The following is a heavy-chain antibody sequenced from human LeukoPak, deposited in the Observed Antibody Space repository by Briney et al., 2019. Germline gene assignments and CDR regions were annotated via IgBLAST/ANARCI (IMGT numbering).Heavy chain of an antibody. CDR1: GGSISSYY. D-gene: IGHD6-13*01. J-gene: IGHJ4*02. V-gene: IGHV4-59*08. CDR3: ARYIAAAQNYYFDY. Sequence: PTETLSPTSTVSGGSISSYYWGWIRQPPGKGLEWIGYIHYSGSTNYNPSLKSRVTISLDTSKNQFSLKLNSVTAADTAVYYCARYIAAAQNYYFDYWGQGTLVTVSS. CDR2: IHYSGST.